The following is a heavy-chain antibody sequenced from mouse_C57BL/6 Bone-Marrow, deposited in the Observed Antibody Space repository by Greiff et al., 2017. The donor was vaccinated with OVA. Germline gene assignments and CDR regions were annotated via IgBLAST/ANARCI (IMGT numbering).Heavy chain of an antibody. CDR1: GYSFTGYY. CDR2: INPSTGGT. J-gene: IGHJ3*01. V-gene: IGHV1-42*01. D-gene: IGHD1-3*01. Sequence: EVQLQQSGPELVKPGASVKISCTASGYSFTGYYMNWVKQSPEKSLEWIGEINPSTGGTTYNQKFKAKATLTVDKSSSTAYMQLKSLTSEDSAVYYCARRKWDTLFAYWGQGTLVTVSA. CDR3: ARRKWDTLFAY.